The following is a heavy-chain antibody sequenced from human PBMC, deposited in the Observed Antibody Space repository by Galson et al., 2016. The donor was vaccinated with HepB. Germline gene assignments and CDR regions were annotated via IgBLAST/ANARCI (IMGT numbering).Heavy chain of an antibody. V-gene: IGHV5-51*01. D-gene: IGHD1-26*01. CDR3: ARGHSGSSLPYFEY. CDR1: GYSFINHW. CDR2: IYPGDSDP. J-gene: IGHJ4*02. Sequence: QSGAEVKKPGESLRISCEGSGYSFINHWIVWVRQMPGKGLEWMGIIYPGDSDPRYSPSFKGQVTISADKSNGTAYLQWSSLKASDTAMYYCARGHSGSSLPYFEYWGQGTLVTVSS.